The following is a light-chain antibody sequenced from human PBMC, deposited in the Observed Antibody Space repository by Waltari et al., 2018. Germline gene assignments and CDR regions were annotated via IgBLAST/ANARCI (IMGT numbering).Light chain of an antibody. Sequence: EIVVTQSPATLSVSPGEGATLSCRASETIKTNLAWYQHKPGQAPRPLIYDASTSATGIPARFSGSGSGTEFTLTISSLQSEDFAIYFCQQYNEWPPISTFGQGTNLEIK. CDR1: ETIKTN. CDR3: QQYNEWPPIST. CDR2: DAS. J-gene: IGKJ2*01. V-gene: IGKV3-15*01.